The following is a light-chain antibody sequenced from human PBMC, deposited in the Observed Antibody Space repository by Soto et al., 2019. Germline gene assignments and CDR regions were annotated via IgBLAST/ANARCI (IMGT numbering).Light chain of an antibody. CDR1: SSDVGGYNY. Sequence: QSALTQPASVSGSPGQSITISCTGTSSDVGGYNYVSWYQQHPGKAPKLMIYDVSNRPSGVSNRFSGSKSGNTASLTISGLHAVDEADYYCSSYTSSSTLVVFGGGTKDTVL. CDR2: DVS. V-gene: IGLV2-14*01. CDR3: SSYTSSSTLVV. J-gene: IGLJ2*01.